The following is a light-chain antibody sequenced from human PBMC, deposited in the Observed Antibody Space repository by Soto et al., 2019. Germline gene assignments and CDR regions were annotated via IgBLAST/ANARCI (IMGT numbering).Light chain of an antibody. V-gene: IGKV1D-8*03. CDR1: QGISSY. CDR3: QQYYSFPALT. CDR2: AAS. J-gene: IGKJ4*01. Sequence: VIWMTQSPSLLSASTGDRVTISCRVSQGISSYLAWYQQKPGKAPDLPIYAASTLQSGVPSRFSGSGSGTDFTLTISCLQSEDFATYYCQQYYSFPALTFGGGTKVEIK.